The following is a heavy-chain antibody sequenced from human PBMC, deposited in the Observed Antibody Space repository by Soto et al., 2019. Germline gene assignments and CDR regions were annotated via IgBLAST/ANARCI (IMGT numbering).Heavy chain of an antibody. CDR1: GFTFSSYG. CDR3: ARVEGSSSSSNFDY. D-gene: IGHD6-6*01. Sequence: QVQLVESGGGVVQPGRSLRLSCAASGFTFSSYGMHWVRQAPGKGLEWVAVIWYDGSNKYYADSVKGRFTISRDNSKNTLYLQMNSLRAEDTAVYYCARVEGSSSSSNFDYWGQGTLVTVSS. J-gene: IGHJ4*02. CDR2: IWYDGSNK. V-gene: IGHV3-33*01.